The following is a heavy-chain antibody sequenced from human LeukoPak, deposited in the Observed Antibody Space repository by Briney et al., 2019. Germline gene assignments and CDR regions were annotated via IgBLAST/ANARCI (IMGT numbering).Heavy chain of an antibody. CDR3: AKTSASGRPYYFDY. V-gene: IGHV3-7*05. J-gene: IGHJ4*02. D-gene: IGHD1-14*01. Sequence: GGSLRLSCAASGFTFSNYWMSWVRQAPGKGLEWVANIKQDGREKYYVDSVKGRFTISRDSAKNSLYLQMNSLRTEDTAVYYCAKTSASGRPYYFDYWGQGTLVTVSS. CDR2: IKQDGREK. CDR1: GFTFSNYW.